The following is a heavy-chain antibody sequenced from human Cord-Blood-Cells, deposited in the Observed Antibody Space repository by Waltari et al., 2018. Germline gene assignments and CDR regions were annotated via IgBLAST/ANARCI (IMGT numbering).Heavy chain of an antibody. V-gene: IGHV4-59*01. D-gene: IGHD6-13*01. CDR2: IYYSGST. Sequence: QVQLQESGPGLVKHSETLSLTCTVSGGSISSYYWSWIRQPPGKGLEWIGYIYYSGSTNYNPSLKSRVTISVDTSKNQFSLKLSSVTAADTAVYYCARAGYSSSWYAFDIWGQGTMVTVSS. CDR3: ARAGYSSSWYAFDI. CDR1: GGSISSYY. J-gene: IGHJ3*02.